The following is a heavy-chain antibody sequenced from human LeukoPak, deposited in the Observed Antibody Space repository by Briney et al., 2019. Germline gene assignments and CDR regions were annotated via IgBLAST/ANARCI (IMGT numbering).Heavy chain of an antibody. Sequence: GGSLRLSCAASGFTFSSYWMHWVRQAPGKGLVWVSRINSDGSSTSYADSVKGRFTISRDNSKNTLYLQMNSLRAEDTAVYYCAKDGHYHRYFDWLLKVEYFQHWGQGTLVTVSS. CDR3: AKDGHYHRYFDWLLKVEYFQH. CDR2: INSDGSST. D-gene: IGHD3-9*01. J-gene: IGHJ1*01. V-gene: IGHV3-74*01. CDR1: GFTFSSYW.